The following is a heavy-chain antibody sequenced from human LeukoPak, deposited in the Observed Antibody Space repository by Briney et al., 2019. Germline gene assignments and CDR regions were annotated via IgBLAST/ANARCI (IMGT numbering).Heavy chain of an antibody. D-gene: IGHD2-2*01. Sequence: GGSLRLSCAASGFTFSNYGIHWVRQAPGRGLEWVSLISYDGSIKYYADFVKGRFTISRDNSKNTLSLQMNSLRAEGTAVYYCAREEITSDGDAFDIWGQGTMVTVSS. J-gene: IGHJ3*02. CDR3: AREEITSDGDAFDI. V-gene: IGHV3-30*03. CDR2: ISYDGSIK. CDR1: GFTFSNYG.